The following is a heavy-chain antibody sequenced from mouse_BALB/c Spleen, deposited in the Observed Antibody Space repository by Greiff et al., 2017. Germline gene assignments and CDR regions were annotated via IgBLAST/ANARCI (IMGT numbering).Heavy chain of an antibody. CDR3: ARSELRLRYFDY. Sequence: EVMLVESGGGLVQPGGSRKLSCAASGFTFSSFGMHWVRQAPEKGLEWVAYISSGSSTIYYADTVKGRFTISRDNPKNTLFLQMTSLRSEDTAMYYCARSELRLRYFDYWGQGTTLTVSS. V-gene: IGHV5-17*02. CDR1: GFTFSSFG. D-gene: IGHD1-2*01. J-gene: IGHJ2*01. CDR2: ISSGSSTI.